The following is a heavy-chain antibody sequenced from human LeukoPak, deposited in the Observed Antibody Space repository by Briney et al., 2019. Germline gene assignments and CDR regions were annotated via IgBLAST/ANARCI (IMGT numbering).Heavy chain of an antibody. CDR3: ARDKPGEVVLDD. Sequence: GGSLRLSCAASGITFSRYTMNWVRQAPGKGLEWVSFISSSGTTIYYADSVKGRFTISRDNAKNSLYLQMNSLRAEDTAVYYCARDKPGEVVLDDWGQGTLVTVSA. V-gene: IGHV3-21*06. CDR1: GITFSRYT. D-gene: IGHD2-21*01. J-gene: IGHJ4*02. CDR2: ISSSGTTI.